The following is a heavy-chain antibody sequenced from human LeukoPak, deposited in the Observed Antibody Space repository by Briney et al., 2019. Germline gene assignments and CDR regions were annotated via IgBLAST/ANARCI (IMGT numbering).Heavy chain of an antibody. CDR3: ARSTGDYPFDY. CDR2: ISFDGNKK. J-gene: IGHJ4*02. D-gene: IGHD3-9*01. CDR1: GFIFSNYD. V-gene: IGHV3-30*03. Sequence: PGGSLRLSCAASGFIFSNYDMHWVRQAPGKGLEWVTFISFDGNKKYYADSVKGRFTISRDNSKNSLYLQMNSLRDEDTAVYYCARSTGDYPFDYWGQGTLVTVSS.